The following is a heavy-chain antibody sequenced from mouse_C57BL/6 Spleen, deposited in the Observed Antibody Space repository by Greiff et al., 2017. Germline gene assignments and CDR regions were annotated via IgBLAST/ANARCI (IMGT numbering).Heavy chain of an antibody. CDR3: ARDYDYDGDAMDY. CDR1: GYTFTSYW. V-gene: IGHV1-69*01. J-gene: IGHJ4*01. CDR2: IDPSDSYT. D-gene: IGHD2-4*01. Sequence: QVQLQQSGAELVMPGASVKLSCKASGYTFTSYWMHWVKQRPGQGLEWIGEIDPSDSYTNYNQKFKGKSTLTVDKSSSTAYMQLSSLTSEDSAVYCGARDYDYDGDAMDYWGQGTSVTVSS.